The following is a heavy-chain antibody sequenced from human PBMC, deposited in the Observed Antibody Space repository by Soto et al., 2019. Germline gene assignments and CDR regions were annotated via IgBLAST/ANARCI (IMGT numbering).Heavy chain of an antibody. V-gene: IGHV4-34*01. Sequence: QVQLQQWGAGLLKPSETLSLTCAVYGGSFTGYYWSWLRQPPGKGPEWIVEINHSGSTKYNPSLENRVTISVDTSKNQFSLKLNSVSAADTAVYYCARTGGMDPWSQGATVTVPS. J-gene: IGHJ6*02. CDR2: INHSGST. CDR3: ARTGGMDP. CDR1: GGSFTGYY.